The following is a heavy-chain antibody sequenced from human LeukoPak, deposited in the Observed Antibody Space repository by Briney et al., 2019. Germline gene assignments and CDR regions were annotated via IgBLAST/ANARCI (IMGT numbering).Heavy chain of an antibody. CDR1: GGSFSGYY. D-gene: IGHD3-22*01. V-gene: IGHV4-34*01. Sequence: SETLSLTCAVYGGSFSGYYWSWIRQSPGKGLEWIGEINHSGSNNYNPSLKSRVTISVDTSKNQFSLKLISVTAADTAVYYCARAATVRSMIVVARRGRWFDPWGQGTLVTVSS. CDR2: INHSGSN. CDR3: ARAATVRSMIVVARRGRWFDP. J-gene: IGHJ5*02.